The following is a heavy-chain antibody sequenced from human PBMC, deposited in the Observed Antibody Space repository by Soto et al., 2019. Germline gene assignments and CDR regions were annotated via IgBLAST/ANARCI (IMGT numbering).Heavy chain of an antibody. CDR2: IIPILGIA. D-gene: IGHD3-10*01. V-gene: IGHV1-69*02. CDR1: GGTFSSYT. Sequence: QVQLVQSGAEVKKPGSSVKVSCKASGGTFSSYTISWVRQAPGQGLAWMGRIIPILGIANYAQKFQGRVTINADKSTSTAYMELSSLRSEDTAVYYCARFRGSYGMDVWGQGTTVTVSS. J-gene: IGHJ6*02. CDR3: ARFRGSYGMDV.